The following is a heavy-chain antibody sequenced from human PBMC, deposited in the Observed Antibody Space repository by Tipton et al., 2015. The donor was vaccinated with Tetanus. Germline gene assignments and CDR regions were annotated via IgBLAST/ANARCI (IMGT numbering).Heavy chain of an antibody. V-gene: IGHV4-4*07. J-gene: IGHJ4*02. CDR2: INTSGSS. CDR3: ARASHFQWERVRLDY. Sequence: VKPSETLSLICTVSGGSISSYYWSRIRQSAAMGLEWIGRINTSGSSDYNPSLKGRVTMSIDTSGNRFSLDLTSVTAADTAIYYCARASHFQWERVRLDYWGQGLRVTVSS. CDR1: GGSISSYY. D-gene: IGHD1-1*01.